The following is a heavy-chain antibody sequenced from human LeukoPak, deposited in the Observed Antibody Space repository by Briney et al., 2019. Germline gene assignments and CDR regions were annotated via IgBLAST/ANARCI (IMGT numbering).Heavy chain of an antibody. Sequence: SGPTLVNPTQTLTLTCTFSGFSLSTSGMCVSWIRQPPGTALEWLARIDWDDDKYYSTSLKTRLTIPKDTSKNQVVLTMTNMDPVDTATYYCARTIVAHTGNYYYYMDVWGKGTTVTVSS. CDR1: GFSLSTSGMC. V-gene: IGHV2-70*11. CDR2: IDWDDDK. J-gene: IGHJ6*03. CDR3: ARTIVAHTGNYYYYMDV. D-gene: IGHD5-12*01.